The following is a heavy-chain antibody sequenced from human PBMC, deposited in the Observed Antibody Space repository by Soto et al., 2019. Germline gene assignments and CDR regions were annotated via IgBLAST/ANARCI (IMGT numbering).Heavy chain of an antibody. Sequence: QVQLVQSGAEVKKPGSSVRVSCKASGDTFSTYAITWVRQAPGQGLEWMGGIIPLFGRTNYAPKLQGRVTITADESTSPXXMELSSLRSGDTAIYYCARGVVVVATTPREDAFDVWGQGTMVTVSA. CDR3: ARGVVVVATTPREDAFDV. D-gene: IGHD2-15*01. CDR2: IIPLFGRT. V-gene: IGHV1-69*12. J-gene: IGHJ3*01. CDR1: GDTFSTYA.